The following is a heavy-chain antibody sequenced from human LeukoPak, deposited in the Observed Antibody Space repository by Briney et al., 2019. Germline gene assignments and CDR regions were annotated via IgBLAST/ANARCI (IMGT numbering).Heavy chain of an antibody. CDR2: IKRDGSEK. CDR1: GFTFSSYW. V-gene: IGHV3-7*01. J-gene: IGHJ6*02. Sequence: GGSLRLSCAASGFTFSSYWMSWVRQAPGKGLEWVANIKRDGSEKYYVDSVKGRFTISRDNAKNSLYLQMNSLRAEDTAVYYCAREVGVATILSYYYYGMDVWGQGTTVTVSS. CDR3: AREVGVATILSYYYYGMDV. D-gene: IGHD5-12*01.